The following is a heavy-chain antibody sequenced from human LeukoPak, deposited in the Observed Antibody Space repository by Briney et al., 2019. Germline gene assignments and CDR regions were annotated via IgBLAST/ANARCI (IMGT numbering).Heavy chain of an antibody. V-gene: IGHV1-8*01. CDR3: ARGGMVRGGKDWFDP. Sequence: ASLKVSCKASGYTFTRYVINWVRQATGRGLEWMGWMNPTSGNTGYAQKFQGRVTMTWNTSIRTAYMELSSLRSEDTAVYYCARGGMVRGGKDWFDPWGQETLVTVSS. CDR2: MNPTSGNT. J-gene: IGHJ5*02. CDR1: GYTFTRYV. D-gene: IGHD3-10*01.